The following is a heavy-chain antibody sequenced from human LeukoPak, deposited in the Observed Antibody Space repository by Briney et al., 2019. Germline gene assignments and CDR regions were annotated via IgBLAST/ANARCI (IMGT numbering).Heavy chain of an antibody. CDR3: AGGGKATVVTM. D-gene: IGHD4-23*01. CDR1: GGSINSYY. J-gene: IGHJ4*02. CDR2: IYSSGST. V-gene: IGHV4-4*07. Sequence: SETLSLTCTVSGGSINSYYWSWIRQPAGKGLEWIGRIYSSGSTNYNPSLKSRVSMSVDTSKNQFSLKLTSVTAADTAVYYCAGGGKATVVTMWGQGILVTVSS.